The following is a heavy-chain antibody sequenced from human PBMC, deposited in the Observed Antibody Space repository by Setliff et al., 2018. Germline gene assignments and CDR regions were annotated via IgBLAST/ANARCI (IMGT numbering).Heavy chain of an antibody. V-gene: IGHV4-39*01. J-gene: IGHJ6*03. CDR3: ARHVGTRSRGYNYYYYFMDV. Sequence: PSETLSLTCTVSGGSLSGSLRGYAVFWGWIRQSPGKELEWIGSAYYNGDSYYNPSLKSRVTMSVDTSRNQFSLHLISVTAADTAVYYCARHVGTRSRGYNYYYYFMDVWGKWTTVTGSS. CDR1: GGSLSGSLRGYAVF. CDR2: AYYNGDS. D-gene: IGHD3-10*01.